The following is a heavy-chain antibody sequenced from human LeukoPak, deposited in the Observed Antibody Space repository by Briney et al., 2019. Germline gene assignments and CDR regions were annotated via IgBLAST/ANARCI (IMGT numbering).Heavy chain of an antibody. Sequence: PSETLSLTCAAYGGSFSGYYWSWIRQPPGKGLEWIGEINHSGSTNYNPSLKSRVTISVDTSKNQFSLKLSSVTAADTAVYYCARGPPNTIFGVGDYYYYGMDVWGQGTTVTVSS. CDR1: GGSFSGYY. J-gene: IGHJ6*02. CDR3: ARGPPNTIFGVGDYYYYGMDV. CDR2: INHSGST. D-gene: IGHD3-3*01. V-gene: IGHV4-34*01.